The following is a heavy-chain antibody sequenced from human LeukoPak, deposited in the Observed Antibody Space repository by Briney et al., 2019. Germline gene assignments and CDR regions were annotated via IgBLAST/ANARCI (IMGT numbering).Heavy chain of an antibody. CDR2: IYPGDSDI. CDR3: ARMSVYMVRGVPRGAFDI. V-gene: IGHV5-51*01. J-gene: IGHJ3*02. Sequence: GESLKISCKGSGYSFTSYWIGWVRQMPGKGLEWMGIIYPGDSDIRYSPSFQGQVTISADKSISTAYLQWSSLKASDTAMYYCARMSVYMVRGVPRGAFDIWGQGTMVTVSS. CDR1: GYSFTSYW. D-gene: IGHD3-10*01.